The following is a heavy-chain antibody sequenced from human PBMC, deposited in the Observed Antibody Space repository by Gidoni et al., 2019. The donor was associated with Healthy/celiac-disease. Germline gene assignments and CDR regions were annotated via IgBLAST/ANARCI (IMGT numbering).Heavy chain of an antibody. CDR3: AHSPFDQYDFWSGYYPIHFDY. D-gene: IGHD3-3*01. Sequence: QITLKESGPTLVKPTQTLTLTCTFSGFSLSTSGVGVGWIRQPPGKALEWLALIYWNDDKRYSPSLKSRLTITKDTSKNQVVLTMTNMDPVDTATYYCAHSPFDQYDFWSGYYPIHFDYWGQGTLVTVSS. CDR1: GFSLSTSGVG. CDR2: IYWNDDK. J-gene: IGHJ4*02. V-gene: IGHV2-5*01.